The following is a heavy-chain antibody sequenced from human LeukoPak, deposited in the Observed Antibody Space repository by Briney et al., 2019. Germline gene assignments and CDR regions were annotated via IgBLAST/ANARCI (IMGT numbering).Heavy chain of an antibody. D-gene: IGHD4-17*01. CDR3: AKEIAVTDWFDP. J-gene: IGHJ5*02. CDR1: GFTFSSYG. Sequence: PGGSLRLSCAASGFTFSSYGKHWVRQAPGKGLEWVAVISYDGSNKYYADSVKGRFTISRDNSKNTLYLQMNSLRAEDTAVYYCAKEIAVTDWFDPWGQGTLVTVSS. V-gene: IGHV3-30*18. CDR2: ISYDGSNK.